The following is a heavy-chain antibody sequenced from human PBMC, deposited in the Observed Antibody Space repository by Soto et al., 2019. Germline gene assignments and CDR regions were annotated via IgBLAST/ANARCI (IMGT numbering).Heavy chain of an antibody. D-gene: IGHD6-19*01. V-gene: IGHV3-73*01. J-gene: IGHJ4*02. CDR3: TRHTAVSSGWYDY. CDR1: GFTFSDSA. Sequence: GGSLRLSCAASGFTFSDSAVHWVRQASGKGLEWVGRIRSKDNGYATAYAASVKGRFTISRDDSKNTAYLQMNSLKTEDTAVYYCTRHTAVSSGWYDYWGQGTLVTVSS. CDR2: IRSKDNGYAT.